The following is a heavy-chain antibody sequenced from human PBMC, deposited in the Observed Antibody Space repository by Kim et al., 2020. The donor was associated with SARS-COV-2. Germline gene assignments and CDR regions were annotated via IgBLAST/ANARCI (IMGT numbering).Heavy chain of an antibody. Sequence: RFTISRDNAKNSLYLQMNSLRAEDTAVYYCARDCSSTSCYEYYYYYGMDVWGQGTTVTVSS. J-gene: IGHJ6*02. D-gene: IGHD2-2*01. V-gene: IGHV3-48*03. CDR3: ARDCSSTSCYEYYYYYGMDV.